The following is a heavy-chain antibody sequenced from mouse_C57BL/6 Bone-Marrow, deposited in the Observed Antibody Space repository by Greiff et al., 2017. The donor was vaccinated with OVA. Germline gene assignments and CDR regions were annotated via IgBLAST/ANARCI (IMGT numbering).Heavy chain of an antibody. D-gene: IGHD2-2*01. CDR1: GYTFTSYW. Sequence: VQLQQPGAELVKPGASVKLSCKASGYTFTSYWMHWVKQRPGQGLEWIGMIHPNSGSTNYNEKFKSKATLTVDKSSSTAYMQLSSLTSEDSAVYYCASMGIYYGYDGGYWGQGTLSQSPQ. V-gene: IGHV1-64*01. J-gene: IGHJ2*01. CDR2: IHPNSGST. CDR3: ASMGIYYGYDGGY.